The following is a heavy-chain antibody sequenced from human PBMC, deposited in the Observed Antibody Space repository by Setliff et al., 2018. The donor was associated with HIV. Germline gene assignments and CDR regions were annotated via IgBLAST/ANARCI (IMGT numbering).Heavy chain of an antibody. Sequence: PSETLSLTCTVSGGFISTGGYSWSWIRQPPGKGLEWIGYIYHSGNTYYNPSLKSRVSISVDRSKNHFSLRLSSVTAADTAVYFCARLRITMIMMLNYFDYWGQGTLVTVSS. CDR1: GGFISTGGYS. D-gene: IGHD3-22*01. V-gene: IGHV4-30-2*01. J-gene: IGHJ4*02. CDR2: IYHSGNT. CDR3: ARLRITMIMMLNYFDY.